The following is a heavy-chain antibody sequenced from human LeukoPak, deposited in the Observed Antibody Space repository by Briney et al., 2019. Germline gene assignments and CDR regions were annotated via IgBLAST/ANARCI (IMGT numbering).Heavy chain of an antibody. CDR2: ISGSGGGT. V-gene: IGHV3-23*01. CDR3: AKSGLYYYDSSGYYFR. CDR1: GFTFSSYA. J-gene: IGHJ4*02. Sequence: QTGGSLRLSCAASGFTFSSYAMSWVRQAPGKGLEWVSAISGSGGGTYYADSVKGRFTISRDNSKNTLYLQINSLRAEDTAVYYCAKSGLYYYDSSGYYFRWGQGTLVTVSS. D-gene: IGHD3-22*01.